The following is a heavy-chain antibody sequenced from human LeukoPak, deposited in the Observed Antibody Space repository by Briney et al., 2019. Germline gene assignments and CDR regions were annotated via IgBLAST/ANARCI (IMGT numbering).Heavy chain of an antibody. J-gene: IGHJ4*02. Sequence: SETLSLTCTVSGGSISSYYWSWIRQPPGKGLEWIGYIYYSGSTNYNPSLKSRVTISVDTSRNQFSLKLSSVTAADTAVYYCAGGDIAAAGTFDYWGQGTLVTVSS. CDR2: IYYSGST. D-gene: IGHD6-13*01. V-gene: IGHV4-59*01. CDR3: AGGDIAAAGTFDY. CDR1: GGSISSYY.